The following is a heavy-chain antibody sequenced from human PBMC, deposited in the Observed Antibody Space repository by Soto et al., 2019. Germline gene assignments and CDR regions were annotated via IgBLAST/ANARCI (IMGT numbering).Heavy chain of an antibody. Sequence: QVQLVQSGAEVKKPGSSVRVSCKASGTIFSSYTISWVRQAPGQGLEWMGRIIPILGETNSAQKFQDRVTLTADKSTNTAYMELHSLRLEDTVVYYCARGLGGRMEDWGQGTTVTVSS. J-gene: IGHJ6*02. CDR1: GTIFSSYT. V-gene: IGHV1-69*08. CDR3: ARGLGGRMED. D-gene: IGHD3-16*01. CDR2: IIPILGET.